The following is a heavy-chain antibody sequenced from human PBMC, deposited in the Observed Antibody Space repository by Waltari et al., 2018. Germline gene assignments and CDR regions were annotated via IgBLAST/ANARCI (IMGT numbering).Heavy chain of an antibody. CDR2: IWYDGSNI. J-gene: IGHJ6*02. CDR1: GFTFRTYG. CDR3: ARALGILDYYFGLDV. V-gene: IGHV3-33*01. Sequence: QVQLVESGGGVVQPGRSLRLSCAASGFTFRTYGMHWVRQAPGKGLEGVAVIWYDGSNIYYADSVKGRFIISRDNSKNTLYLQMNSLRSEDTAVYYCARALGILDYYFGLDVWGQGATVTVSS. D-gene: IGHD2-8*02.